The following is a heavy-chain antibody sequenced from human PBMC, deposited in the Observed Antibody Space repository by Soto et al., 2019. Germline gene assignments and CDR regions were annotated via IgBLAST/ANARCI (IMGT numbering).Heavy chain of an antibody. D-gene: IGHD2-2*01. CDR2: ISPKSGGA. CDR3: ARDRWGEGCCISTSCYAAFDY. Sequence: ASVKVSCKPSGYTFTAYFIHWVRQAPGQGLEWMGWISPKSGGANYAQRLQDWVTMTWDTSINSAYMEMTSLRSDDTAVYYCARDRWGEGCCISTSCYAAFDYWGQGTLVTVAS. J-gene: IGHJ4*02. V-gene: IGHV1-2*04. CDR1: GYTFTAYF.